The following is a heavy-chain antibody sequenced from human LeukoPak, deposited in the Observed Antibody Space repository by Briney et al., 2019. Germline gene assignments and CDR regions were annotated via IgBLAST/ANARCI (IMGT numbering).Heavy chain of an antibody. D-gene: IGHD6-13*01. CDR3: ARLSYSSSWYIDC. CDR1: GGSISSYY. V-gene: IGHV4-59*08. Sequence: SETLSLTCTVSGGSISSYYWSWIRQPPGKGLEWIGYIYYSGSTNYNPSLKSRVTISVDTSKNQFSLKLSSVTAADTAVYYCARLSYSSSWYIDCWGQGTLVTVSS. J-gene: IGHJ4*02. CDR2: IYYSGST.